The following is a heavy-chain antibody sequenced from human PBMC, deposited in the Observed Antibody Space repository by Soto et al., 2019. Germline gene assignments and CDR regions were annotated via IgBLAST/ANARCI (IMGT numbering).Heavy chain of an antibody. CDR3: ARETRNIVLMVYADHDAFDI. CDR1: GYTFTGYY. J-gene: IGHJ3*02. CDR2: INPNSGGT. Sequence: ASVKVSCKASGYTFTGYYMHWVRQAPGQGLEWMGWINPNSGGTNYAQKFQGWVTMTRDTSISTAYMELSRLRSDDTAVYYCARETRNIVLMVYADHDAFDIWGQGTMVTVSS. D-gene: IGHD2-8*01. V-gene: IGHV1-2*04.